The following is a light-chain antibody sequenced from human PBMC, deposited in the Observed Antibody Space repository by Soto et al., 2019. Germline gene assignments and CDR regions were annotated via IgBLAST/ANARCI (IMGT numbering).Light chain of an antibody. V-gene: IGKV3-11*01. J-gene: IGKJ1*01. CDR1: QTVYNY. CDR2: DVS. Sequence: VVLTQSPATLSLSPGERATLSCRASQTVYNYFAWYQQKPGQAPRLPIYDVSNRATGIPARFSGSGYGTDFTLTISCLEPEEFAVYYCQQRSDWPLTFGQGTKVDIK. CDR3: QQRSDWPLT.